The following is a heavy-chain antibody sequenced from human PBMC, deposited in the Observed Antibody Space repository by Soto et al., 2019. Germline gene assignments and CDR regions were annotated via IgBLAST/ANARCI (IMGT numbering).Heavy chain of an antibody. D-gene: IGHD3-9*01. Sequence: EVQLVESGGGLVKPGGSLRLSCAASGFTFSSYSMNWVRQAPGKGLEWVSSISSSSSYIYYADSVKGRFTISRDNAKNSLYLQMNSLRAEDTAVYYCASGIPRYFDWHPDDYWGQGTLVTVSS. CDR1: GFTFSSYS. J-gene: IGHJ4*02. CDR3: ASGIPRYFDWHPDDY. V-gene: IGHV3-21*01. CDR2: ISSSSSYI.